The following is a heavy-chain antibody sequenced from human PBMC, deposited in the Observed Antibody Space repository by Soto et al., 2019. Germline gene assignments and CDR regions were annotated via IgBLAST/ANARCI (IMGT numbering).Heavy chain of an antibody. CDR1: GYTYTGYY. Sequence: QVQLVQSGAEVKKPGASVKVSCKASGYTYTGYYVHWVRQAPGEGLEWMGWIRPNRGGTNYAQKFQGWVTMTRDTSISTAYMELSRLRSDDTAVYYCARDPRRTGPAIAAAGTGATYYYGMDVWGQGTTVTVSS. V-gene: IGHV1-2*04. CDR3: ARDPRRTGPAIAAAGTGATYYYGMDV. D-gene: IGHD6-13*01. CDR2: IRPNRGGT. J-gene: IGHJ6*02.